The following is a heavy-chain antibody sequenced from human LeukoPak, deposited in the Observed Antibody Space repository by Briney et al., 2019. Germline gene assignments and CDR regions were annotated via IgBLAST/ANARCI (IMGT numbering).Heavy chain of an antibody. J-gene: IGHJ3*02. D-gene: IGHD3-10*01. CDR3: ARGVYGSGSLDAFDI. CDR2: IYTSGST. CDR1: GGSISSGSYY. V-gene: IGHV4-61*02. Sequence: SETLSLTCTVSGGSISSGSYYWSWIRQPAGKGLEWIGRIYTSGSTNYNPSLKSRVTISVDTSKNQFSLKLSSVTAADTAVYYCARGVYGSGSLDAFDIWGQGTMVTVSS.